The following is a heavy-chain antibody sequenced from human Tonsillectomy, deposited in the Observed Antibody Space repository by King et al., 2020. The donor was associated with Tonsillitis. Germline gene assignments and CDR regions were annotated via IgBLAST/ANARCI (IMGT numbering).Heavy chain of an antibody. V-gene: IGHV1-2*02. Sequence: QLVQSGTEVKKPGASVKVSCKASGYTFTDYYIQWVRQAPGQGPEWMGWIDPNSGATNYAQKLQGRVTMTGDTSITTAYMELSSLRSDDTAVYYCARQFYERSGYYYHFFQHWGQGTLVTVSS. CDR3: ARQFYERSGYYYHFFQH. J-gene: IGHJ1*01. CDR2: IDPNSGAT. D-gene: IGHD3-22*01. CDR1: GYTFTDYY.